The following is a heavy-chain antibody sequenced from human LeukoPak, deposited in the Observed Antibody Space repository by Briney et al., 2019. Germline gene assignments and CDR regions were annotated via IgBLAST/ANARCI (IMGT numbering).Heavy chain of an antibody. V-gene: IGHV3-11*06. D-gene: IGHD3-22*01. CDR2: ISSSSSYT. Sequence: GGSLRLSCAASGFTFCDYYMSWIRQAPGKGLEWGSYISSSSSYTNYADSVKGRFTISRDNAKNSLYLQMNSLRAEDTAVYYCARSGIDSSDYYYIDYYYYYYCMDVWGQGTTVTVSS. CDR3: ARSGIDSSDYYYIDYYYYYYCMDV. CDR1: GFTFCDYY. J-gene: IGHJ6*02.